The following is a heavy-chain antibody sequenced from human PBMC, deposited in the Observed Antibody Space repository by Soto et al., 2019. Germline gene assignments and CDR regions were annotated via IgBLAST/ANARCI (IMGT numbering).Heavy chain of an antibody. V-gene: IGHV3-23*01. CDR1: GFTFSSYA. CDR3: AKVLSGYCSSTSCYSFDY. D-gene: IGHD2-2*01. J-gene: IGHJ4*02. Sequence: GGSLRLSCAASGFTFSSYAMSWVRQAPGKGLEWVSAISGSGGSTYYADSVKGRFTISRDNSKNTLYLQMNSLRAEDTAVYYCAKVLSGYCSSTSCYSFDYWGQGTLVTVSS. CDR2: ISGSGGST.